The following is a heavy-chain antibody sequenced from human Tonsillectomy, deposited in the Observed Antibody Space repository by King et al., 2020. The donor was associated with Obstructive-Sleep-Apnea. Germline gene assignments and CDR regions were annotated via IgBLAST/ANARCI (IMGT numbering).Heavy chain of an antibody. CDR3: AREFGLVTSGPQD. J-gene: IGHJ4*02. Sequence: QLQESGPGLVKTSETLSLTCTVSGGSIARSSYFWAWIRQPPGKGLEWIGSMYYSGTTYYNPSLKSRVTISIDTSKNQFSLKMSSVTAADTAVYYCAREFGLVTSGPQDRGQGTLVIVSS. D-gene: IGHD1-26*01. V-gene: IGHV4-39*07. CDR2: MYYSGTT. CDR1: GGSIARSSYF.